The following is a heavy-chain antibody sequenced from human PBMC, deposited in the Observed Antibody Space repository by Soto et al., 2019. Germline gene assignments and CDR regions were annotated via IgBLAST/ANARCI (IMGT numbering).Heavy chain of an antibody. V-gene: IGHV3-21*01. CDR2: ISSSSNYI. D-gene: IGHD3-22*01. J-gene: IGHJ4*02. CDR3: ARDLADHDSILDY. CDR1: GFTFSSYG. Sequence: PGGSLRPSCAASGFTFSSYGMHWVRQAPGKGLEWVSSISSSSNYIYYADSVKGRFTISRDNAKNSLYLQMNSLRAEDTAVYFCARDLADHDSILDYWGQGALVTVSS.